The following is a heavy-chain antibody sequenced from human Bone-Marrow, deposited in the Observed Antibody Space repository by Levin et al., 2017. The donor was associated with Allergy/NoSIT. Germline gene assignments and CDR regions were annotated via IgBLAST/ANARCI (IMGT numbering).Heavy chain of an antibody. CDR1: GFTFSNYG. D-gene: IGHD2-2*01. Sequence: GESLKISCAASGFTFSNYGIHWVRQAPGKGLEWVASISHDGSYKNYADSVNGRFTISRDNSKNTLYLQMNRLRAEDAAVYYCASGFCGTNCYIPAYWGQGTLVTVSS. V-gene: IGHV3-30*03. CDR3: ASGFCGTNCYIPAY. CDR2: ISHDGSYK. J-gene: IGHJ4*02.